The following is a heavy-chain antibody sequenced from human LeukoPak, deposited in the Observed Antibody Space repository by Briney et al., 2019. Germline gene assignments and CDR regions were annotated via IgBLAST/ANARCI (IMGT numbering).Heavy chain of an antibody. D-gene: IGHD6-13*01. CDR2: IHTSGST. Sequence: SETLSLTCTVSGGSISSYYWTWIRQPAGKGLEWIGRIHTSGSTNHNPSLKSRVTMSVDTSNNQFSLKLSSVTAADTAIYYCARGRKRYSSSWRPPTYFDYWGQGTLVTVSS. CDR1: GGSISSYY. V-gene: IGHV4-4*07. CDR3: ARGRKRYSSSWRPPTYFDY. J-gene: IGHJ4*02.